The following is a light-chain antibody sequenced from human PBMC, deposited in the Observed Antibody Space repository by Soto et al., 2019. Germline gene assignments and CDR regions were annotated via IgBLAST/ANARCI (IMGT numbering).Light chain of an antibody. V-gene: IGKV1-5*03. CDR1: QSISNW. CDR2: TAS. CDR3: QQYDSYSGLT. J-gene: IGKJ4*01. Sequence: DIQMTQSPSTLSASVGDRVTITCRASQSISNWLAWYQQKPGKAPKLLIYTASNLNSGVPSRFSGSGSGTQSTLTIRSLQPDDFATYYCQQYDSYSGLTFGGGTKVEIK.